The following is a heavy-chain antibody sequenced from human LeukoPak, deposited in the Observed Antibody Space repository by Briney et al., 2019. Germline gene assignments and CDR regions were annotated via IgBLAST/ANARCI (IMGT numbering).Heavy chain of an antibody. CDR2: ISYDGSNK. D-gene: IGHD1-20*01. CDR1: GFTFSSYG. Sequence: GMSLRLSCAASGFTFSSYGMHWGRQAPGKGLEWVAVISYDGSNKYYADSVKGRFTISRDNSKNTLYLQMNSLRAEDTAVYYCAKDYSSNAYSAGRRWGQGTLVTVSS. J-gene: IGHJ4*02. CDR3: AKDYSSNAYSAGRR. V-gene: IGHV3-30*18.